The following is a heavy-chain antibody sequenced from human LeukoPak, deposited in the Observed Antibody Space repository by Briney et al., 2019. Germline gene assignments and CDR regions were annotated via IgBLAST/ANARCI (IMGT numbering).Heavy chain of an antibody. D-gene: IGHD6-13*01. V-gene: IGHV4-59*01. Sequence: SETLSLTCTVSGGSISSYYWSWIRQPPGKGLEWIWYIYYSGSTNYNPSLKSRVTISVDTSKNQFSLKLSSVTAADTAVYYCARGRSSSWTNWFDPWGQGTLVTVSS. J-gene: IGHJ5*02. CDR1: GGSISSYY. CDR2: IYYSGST. CDR3: ARGRSSSWTNWFDP.